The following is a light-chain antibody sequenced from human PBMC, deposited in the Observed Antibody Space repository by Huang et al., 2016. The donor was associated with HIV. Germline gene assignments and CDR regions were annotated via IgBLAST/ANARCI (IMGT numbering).Light chain of an antibody. V-gene: IGKV1-5*03. CDR1: QSISDW. CDR2: KTS. CDR3: QQYPGYT. Sequence: DIQMTQSPSTMSASVGDRVTITCRASQSISDWLAWYQQKPGKAPKVLIYKTSILRSGIPSRFSGRCFGTEFTLTITNLQPDDFATYFCQQYPGYTFCQGTKLDFK. J-gene: IGKJ2*01.